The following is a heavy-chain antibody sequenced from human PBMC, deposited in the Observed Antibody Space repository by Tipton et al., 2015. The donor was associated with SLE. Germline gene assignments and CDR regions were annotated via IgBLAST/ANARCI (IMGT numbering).Heavy chain of an antibody. V-gene: IGHV4-34*01. CDR1: GESFSGYY. Sequence: TLSLTCAVYGESFSGYYWSWIRQPPGKGLEWIGEINHSGSTNYNPSLKSRITISVDKSKNQFSLKLNSVTAADTAVYYCARPHSSDWGAFDIWGQGTMVTVSS. CDR3: ARPHSSDWGAFDI. J-gene: IGHJ3*02. D-gene: IGHD7-27*01. CDR2: INHSGST.